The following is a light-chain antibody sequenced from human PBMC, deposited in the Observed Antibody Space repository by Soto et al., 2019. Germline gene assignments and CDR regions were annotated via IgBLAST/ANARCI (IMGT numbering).Light chain of an antibody. J-gene: IGKJ1*01. CDR2: GAS. CDR3: QQHNYWPGT. V-gene: IGKV3-15*01. CDR1: QSINNN. Sequence: EIVMTQSPPTLSVSPGDRATLSCRASQSINNNLAWYQQKPGQAPRLLVYGASTRATGIPARFSGSGSGSEFTLTISSLQSEDFAVYSCQQHNYWPGTFGQGTKVEIK.